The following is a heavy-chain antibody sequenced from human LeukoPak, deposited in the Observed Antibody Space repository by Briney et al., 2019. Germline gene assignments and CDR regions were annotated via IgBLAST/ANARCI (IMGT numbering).Heavy chain of an antibody. D-gene: IGHD3-10*01. CDR3: ARDGVYYGSGANWFDP. V-gene: IGHV4-39*02. CDR2: IYYSGRT. J-gene: IGHJ5*02. CDR1: GGSISGSSYY. Sequence: PSETLSLTCTVSGGSISGSSYYWGWTRQPPGKGLEWIGSIYYSGRTYYNPSLKSRVTIPVDTPKNQFSLKLNSVTATDTAVYYCARDGVYYGSGANWFDPWGQGTLVTVSS.